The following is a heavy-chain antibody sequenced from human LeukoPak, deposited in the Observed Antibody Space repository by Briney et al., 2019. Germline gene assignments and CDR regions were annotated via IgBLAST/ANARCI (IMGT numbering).Heavy chain of an antibody. CDR2: KSGNGGST. CDR1: VYTYSSLA. J-gene: IGHJ4*02. Sequence: GVTVRLLCAASVYTYSSLAVRCAPDPPGKALEWGSDKSGNGGSTHYAESAKRRFTISRDNSKNTLYLQMNSLRAEDTAVYYCAALVVAADTFDYWGQGTLVTVSS. D-gene: IGHD2-15*01. V-gene: IGHV3-23*01. CDR3: AALVVAADTFDY.